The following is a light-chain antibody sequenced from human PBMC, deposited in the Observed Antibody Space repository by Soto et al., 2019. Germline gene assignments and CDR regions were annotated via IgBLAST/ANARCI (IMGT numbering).Light chain of an antibody. CDR2: EVT. V-gene: IGLV2-14*01. Sequence: QSALTQPASVSGSPGQSITISCTGTSSDVGGYNYVSWYQQQPGKAPKLIIYEVTNRTSGVSNRFSGSKSGNTASLTISGVQPEDGADDYCNSYTTTSSWVFGEGTQRTV. CDR3: NSYTTTSSWV. J-gene: IGLJ3*02. CDR1: SSDVGGYNY.